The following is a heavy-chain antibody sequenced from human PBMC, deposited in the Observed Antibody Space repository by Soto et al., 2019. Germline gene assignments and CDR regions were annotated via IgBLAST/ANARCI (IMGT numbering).Heavy chain of an antibody. J-gene: IGHJ6*03. Sequence: PGGSLRLSCAASGFTFSSYAMSWVRQAPGKGLEWVSAISGSGGSTYYADSVKGQFTISRDNSKNTLYLQMNSLRAEDTAVYYCAKGYDILTGYNMDVWGKGTTVTVSS. CDR3: AKGYDILTGYNMDV. CDR2: ISGSGGST. V-gene: IGHV3-23*01. D-gene: IGHD3-9*01. CDR1: GFTFSSYA.